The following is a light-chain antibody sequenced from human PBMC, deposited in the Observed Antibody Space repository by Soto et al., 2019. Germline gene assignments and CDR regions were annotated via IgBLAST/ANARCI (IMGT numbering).Light chain of an antibody. CDR1: SSDVGGYNY. CDR2: GVS. V-gene: IGLV2-11*01. J-gene: IGLJ1*01. CDR3: CSYAGRYTYI. Sequence: SALTQPRSVSGSPGQSVTISCAGTSSDVGGYNYVSWYQQHPDKAPKLMIYGVSKRPSGVPDRFSGSKSGNTASLTISGLQAEDEADYYCCSYAGRYTYIFGTGTKVTVL.